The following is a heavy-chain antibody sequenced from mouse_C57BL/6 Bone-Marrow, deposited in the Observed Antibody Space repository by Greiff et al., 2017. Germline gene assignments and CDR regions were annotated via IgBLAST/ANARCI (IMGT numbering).Heavy chain of an antibody. V-gene: IGHV1-15*01. J-gene: IGHJ3*01. CDR3: TRVYYYASRGFAY. CDR2: IDPETGGT. Sequence: VQLQQSGAELVRPGASVTLSCKASGYTFTDYEMHWVKQTPVHGLEWIGAIDPETGGTAYNQKFKGKAILTADKSSSTAYMELRSLTSEDSAVYYCTRVYYYASRGFAYWGQGTLVTVSA. D-gene: IGHD1-1*01. CDR1: GYTFTDYE.